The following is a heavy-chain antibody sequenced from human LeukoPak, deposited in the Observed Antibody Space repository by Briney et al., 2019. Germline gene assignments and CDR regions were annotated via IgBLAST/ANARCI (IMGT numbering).Heavy chain of an antibody. Sequence: PGGSLRLSCAASTFSFSEYPMGWVRQAPGKGLEWVSGISAGGDGTYYADPVKGRFTISRDNSKNTLFLQMNSLRAEDTAKYYCAKSLLTTATETGRASDIWGQGTMFTVSS. V-gene: IGHV3-23*01. CDR1: TFSFSEYP. D-gene: IGHD2/OR15-2a*01. J-gene: IGHJ3*02. CDR3: AKSLLTTATETGRASDI. CDR2: ISAGGDGT.